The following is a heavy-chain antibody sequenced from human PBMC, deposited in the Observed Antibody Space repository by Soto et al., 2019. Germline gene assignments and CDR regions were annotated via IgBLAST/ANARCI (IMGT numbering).Heavy chain of an antibody. CDR3: ARPEERGYSSDNHYYYALDV. V-gene: IGHV1-69*01. Sequence: QVHLLQSGAEVKKPGSSVKVSCTASGGSFTRYSLSWVRQAPGQGLEWVGGIVPLFGTTNYAQRFQGRVKITADESTSTASMELSSLSSDDTAVYYCARPEERGYSSDNHYYYALDVWGQGTSVTVTS. D-gene: IGHD3-22*01. CDR1: GGSFTRYS. CDR2: IVPLFGTT. J-gene: IGHJ6*02.